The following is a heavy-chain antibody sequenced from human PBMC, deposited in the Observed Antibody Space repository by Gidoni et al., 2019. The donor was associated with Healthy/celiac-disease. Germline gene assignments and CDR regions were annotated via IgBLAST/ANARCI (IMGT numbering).Heavy chain of an antibody. V-gene: IGHV4-39*01. CDR2: IYYSGST. J-gene: IGHJ6*02. CDR3: ARRRRVTTFSRYYYGMDV. CDR1: GGSISSSSYY. Sequence: QLQLQESGPGLVKPSETLSLTCTVSGGSISSSSYYWGWIRQPPGKGLEWIGSIYYSGSTYYNPSLKSRVTISVDTSKNQFSLKLSSVTAADTAVYYCARRRRVTTFSRYYYGMDVWGQGTTVTVSS. D-gene: IGHD4-4*01.